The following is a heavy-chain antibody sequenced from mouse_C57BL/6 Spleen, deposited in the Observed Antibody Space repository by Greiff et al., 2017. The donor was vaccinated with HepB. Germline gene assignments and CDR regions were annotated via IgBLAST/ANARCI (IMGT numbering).Heavy chain of an antibody. Sequence: QVQLKQSGPELVKPGASVKISCKASGYAFSSSWMNWVKQRPGKGLEWIGRIYPGDGDTNYNGKFKGKATLTADKSSSTAYMQLSSLTSEDSAVYFCARAVVAGGNYFDYWGQGTTLTVSS. CDR1: GYAFSSSW. D-gene: IGHD1-1*01. V-gene: IGHV1-82*01. CDR2: IYPGDGDT. CDR3: ARAVVAGGNYFDY. J-gene: IGHJ2*01.